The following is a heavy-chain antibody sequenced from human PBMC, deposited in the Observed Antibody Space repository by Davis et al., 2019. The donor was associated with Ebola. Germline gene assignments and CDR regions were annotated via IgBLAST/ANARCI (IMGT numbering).Heavy chain of an antibody. J-gene: IGHJ4*02. D-gene: IGHD4-17*01. Sequence: GESLKISCAASGFTFDDYGVSWVRQVPGKGLEWVSGINWSGDTTGYADSVKGRFTISRDNSKNTLYLQMNSLRAEDTAVYYCARHDYGDSHFDYWGQGTLVTVSS. CDR2: INWSGDTT. CDR3: ARHDYGDSHFDY. CDR1: GFTFDDYG. V-gene: IGHV3-20*04.